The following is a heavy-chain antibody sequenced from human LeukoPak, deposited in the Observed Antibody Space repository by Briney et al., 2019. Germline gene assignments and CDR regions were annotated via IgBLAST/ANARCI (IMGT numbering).Heavy chain of an antibody. D-gene: IGHD3-22*01. V-gene: IGHV3-30-3*01. CDR2: ISYDGSNK. CDR1: GFTFSSYA. Sequence: GGSLRLSCAASGFTFSSYAMHWVRQAPGKGLEWVAVISYDGSNKYYADSVKGRFTISRDNSKNTLYLQMNGLRAEDTAVYYCARDGRMGDSDEFDYWGQGTLVTVSS. J-gene: IGHJ4*02. CDR3: ARDGRMGDSDEFDY.